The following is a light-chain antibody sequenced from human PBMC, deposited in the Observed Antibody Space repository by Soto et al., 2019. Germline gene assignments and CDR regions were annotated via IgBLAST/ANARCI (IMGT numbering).Light chain of an antibody. V-gene: IGKV3-15*01. CDR3: QQYHSWPA. J-gene: IGKJ1*01. Sequence: IVLTQSPATLSLSPGKRATLSCRASQSASSSDLAWYQQRPGQAPRLLIYGSATRATGIPDRFSGSGSGTEFTLTISSLQSEDSAVYYCQQYHSWPAFGQGTKVDIK. CDR2: GSA. CDR1: QSASSSD.